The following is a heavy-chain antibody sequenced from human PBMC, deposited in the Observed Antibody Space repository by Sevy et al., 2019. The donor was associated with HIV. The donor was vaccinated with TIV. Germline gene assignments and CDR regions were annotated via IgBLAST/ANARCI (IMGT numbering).Heavy chain of an antibody. CDR2: IYYNGDI. D-gene: IGHD1-26*01. CDR3: AGENAWGRGYS. V-gene: IGHV4-59*08. Sequence: SETLSLTCTVSGSSITSLYWNWIRQPPGKGLEWIANIYYNGDINYNPSLKSRVTLSLDTSKNQFSLRLSSVTAADTAMYYCAGENAWGRGYSWGQGTLVTVSS. J-gene: IGHJ4*02. CDR1: GSSITSLY.